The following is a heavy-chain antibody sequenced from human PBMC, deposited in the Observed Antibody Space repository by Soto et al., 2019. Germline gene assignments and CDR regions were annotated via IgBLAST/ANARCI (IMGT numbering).Heavy chain of an antibody. CDR3: ARGVIITYYYYGMDV. V-gene: IGHV1-18*01. CDR2: ISAYNGNT. CDR1: GYTFTSYG. Sequence: ASVKVSCKASGYTFTSYGISWVRQAPGQGLEWMGWISAYNGNTNYAQKLQGRVTMTTDTSTSSAYMELRSLRSDDTAVYYCARGVIITYYYYGMDVWGQGTLVTVSS. J-gene: IGHJ6*02. D-gene: IGHD3-10*01.